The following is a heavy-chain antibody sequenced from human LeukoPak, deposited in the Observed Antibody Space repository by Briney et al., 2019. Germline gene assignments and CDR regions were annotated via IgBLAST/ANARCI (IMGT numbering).Heavy chain of an antibody. CDR3: ARRRGYSGNDDLDY. D-gene: IGHD5-12*01. V-gene: IGHV4-31*02. Sequence: TLSLTCTASGGSISNSNYYWGWKRQLPGLGLVLIAYIYYSGSAYYNPSLKSRVTMSVDTSKNQFSLTMTSVTLADTAVYYWARRRGYSGNDDLDYWGRGTLVTVSS. CDR2: IYYSGSA. J-gene: IGHJ4*02. CDR1: GGSISNSNYY.